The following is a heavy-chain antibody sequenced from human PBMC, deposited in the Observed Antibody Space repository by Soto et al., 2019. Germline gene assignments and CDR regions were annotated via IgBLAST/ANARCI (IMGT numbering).Heavy chain of an antibody. CDR1: GYTFTSYY. D-gene: IGHD3-16*02. Sequence: GASVKVSCKTSGYTFTSYYMHWVRQAPGQGLEWMGIINPSGGSTSYAQKFQGRVTMTRDTSPSTVYMELSSLRSEDTAVYYCARSYYDYVWGSYRSAHFDYWGQGTLVTVSS. V-gene: IGHV1-46*01. CDR3: ARSYYDYVWGSYRSAHFDY. CDR2: INPSGGST. J-gene: IGHJ4*02.